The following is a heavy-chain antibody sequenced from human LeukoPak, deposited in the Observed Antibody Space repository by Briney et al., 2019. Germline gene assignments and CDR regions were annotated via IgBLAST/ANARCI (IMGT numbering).Heavy chain of an antibody. CDR3: ARAGYCSGGSCYPYYYYYYMDV. D-gene: IGHD2-15*01. V-gene: IGHV1-18*01. CDR1: GYTFTSYG. CDR2: ISAYNGNT. Sequence: ASVKVSCKASGYTFTSYGISWVRQAPGQGLEWMGWISAYNGNTNYAQKLQGRVTMTTDTSTSTAYMELRSLRSDDTAVYYCARAGYCSGGSCYPYYYYYYMDVWGKGTTVTVSS. J-gene: IGHJ6*03.